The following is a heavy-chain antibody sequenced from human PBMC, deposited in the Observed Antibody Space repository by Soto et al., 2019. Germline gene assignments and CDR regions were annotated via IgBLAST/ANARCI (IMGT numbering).Heavy chain of an antibody. CDR3: AAGGTRWLHSPFDY. CDR2: FEPEDGET. Sequence: QVQLVQSGAEVKKPGASVKVTCKVSGHTLSELSMHWVRQAPGKGLEWMGGFEPEDGETISAQEFQGRVTMTEDTSTDSTYMELSSLRSEDTAVYYCAAGGTRWLHSPFDYWGQGTLVTISS. D-gene: IGHD1-1*01. CDR1: GHTLSELS. J-gene: IGHJ4*02. V-gene: IGHV1-24*01.